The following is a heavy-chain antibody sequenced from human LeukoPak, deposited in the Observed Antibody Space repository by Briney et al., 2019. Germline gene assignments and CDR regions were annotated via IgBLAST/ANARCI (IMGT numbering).Heavy chain of an antibody. D-gene: IGHD1-26*01. CDR1: GASVSSASY. V-gene: IGHV4-61*01. J-gene: IGHJ5*02. CDR2: IYNGVNT. Sequence: SETLSLTCTVSGASVSSASYWTWIRQPPGQGVEWIAHIYNGVNTNYNPSLKSRATISVDTSKNQFSLRLNSVTAADTAVYYCARSRAFNSGAFDPWGQGSLVTVSS. CDR3: ARSRAFNSGAFDP.